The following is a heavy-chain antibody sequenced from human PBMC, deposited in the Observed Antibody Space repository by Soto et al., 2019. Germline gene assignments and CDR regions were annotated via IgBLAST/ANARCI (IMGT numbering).Heavy chain of an antibody. V-gene: IGHV4-59*01. CDR1: GGSISSYY. J-gene: IGHJ3*02. CDR2: IYYSGST. D-gene: IGHD5-12*01. CDR3: ARGMRWLQRDDAFDI. Sequence: QVQLQESGPGLVKPSETLSLTCTVSGGSISSYYWSWIRQPPGKGLEWIGYIYYSGSTNYNPSLKRRVTISVDTSKNQFSLKRSSVTAADTAVYYCARGMRWLQRDDAFDIWGQGTMVTVSS.